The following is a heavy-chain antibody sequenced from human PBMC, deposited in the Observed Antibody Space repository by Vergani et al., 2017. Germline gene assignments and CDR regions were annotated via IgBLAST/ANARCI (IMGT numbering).Heavy chain of an antibody. J-gene: IGHJ2*01. D-gene: IGHD1-1*01. Sequence: EVQLLESGGGLVQPGGSLRLSCAASGFTFSSYDMHWVRQATGKGLEWVSAIGTAGDTYYPGSVKGRFTISRENAKNSLYLQMNSLRAGDTAVYYCARGPLQGQVDWYFDLWGRGTLVTVSS. CDR1: GFTFSSYD. V-gene: IGHV3-13*01. CDR3: ARGPLQGQVDWYFDL. CDR2: IGTAGDT.